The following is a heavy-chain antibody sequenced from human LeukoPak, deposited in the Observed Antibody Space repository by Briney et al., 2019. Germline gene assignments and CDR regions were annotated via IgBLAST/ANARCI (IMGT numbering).Heavy chain of an antibody. CDR2: MNPNSGNT. V-gene: IGHV1-8*02. D-gene: IGHD4-17*01. Sequence: ASVKVSCKASGGTFSSYAINWVRQATGQGLEWMGWMNPNSGNTGYAQKFQGRVTMTRNTSISTAYMELSSLRSEDTAVYYCAREDRRYGLPRYWGQGTLVTVSS. CDR3: AREDRRYGLPRY. CDR1: GGTFSSYA. J-gene: IGHJ4*02.